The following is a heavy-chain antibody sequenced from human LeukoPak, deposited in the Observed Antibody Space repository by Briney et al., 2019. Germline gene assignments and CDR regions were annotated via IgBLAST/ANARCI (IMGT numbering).Heavy chain of an antibody. CDR1: GFSFSRHW. Sequence: GGSLRLSCEASGFSFSRHWMHWIRQPPGKGLVWVARISDGGSYRSHVGSVEGRFTISRDNVRNILYLHMNDLRGEDTAVYYCASFGISWTSAYWGQGTLVTVSS. J-gene: IGHJ4*02. D-gene: IGHD2-21*01. CDR2: ISDGGSYR. V-gene: IGHV3-74*01. CDR3: ASFGISWTSAY.